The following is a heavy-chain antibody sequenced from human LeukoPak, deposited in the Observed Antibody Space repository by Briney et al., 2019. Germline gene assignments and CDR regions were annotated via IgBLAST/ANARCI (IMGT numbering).Heavy chain of an antibody. CDR3: AKDQGGMSY. V-gene: IGHV3-23*01. CDR1: GFTFSRNG. CDR2: ISGSGGST. J-gene: IGHJ4*02. D-gene: IGHD6-13*01. Sequence: GGSLRLSCAASGFTFSRNGMTWVRQAPGKGLEWVSAISGSGGSTYYADSVKGRFTISRDNSKNTLYLQMNSLRAEDTAVYYCAKDQGGMSYWGQGTLVTVSS.